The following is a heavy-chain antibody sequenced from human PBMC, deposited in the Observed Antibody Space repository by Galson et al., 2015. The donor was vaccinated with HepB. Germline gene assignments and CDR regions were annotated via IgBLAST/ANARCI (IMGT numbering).Heavy chain of an antibody. V-gene: IGHV3-30*18. J-gene: IGHJ5*02. D-gene: IGHD6-19*01. CDR3: AKDLWPAVAGTGRNYNWFDP. CDR1: GFTFSSYG. Sequence: SLRLSCAASGFTFSSYGMHWVRQAPGKGLEWVAVISYDGSNKYYADSVKGRFTISRDNSKNTLYLQMNSLRAEDTAVYYCAKDLWPAVAGTGRNYNWFDPWGQGTLVTVSS. CDR2: ISYDGSNK.